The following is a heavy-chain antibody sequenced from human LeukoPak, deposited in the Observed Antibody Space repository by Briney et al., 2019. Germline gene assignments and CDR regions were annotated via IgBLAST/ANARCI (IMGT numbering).Heavy chain of an antibody. V-gene: IGHV3-23*01. CDR1: VFTFSSYS. CDR3: ATDKYSGRPPVDY. Sequence: GGSLRLSFSASVFTFSSYSSSTGRQTPAKGLEWDSAISGNGGRTYYAHAVSDQFSIHRDNSKNKGDLQMNSRRAEDTAVYYCATDKYSGRPPVDYWGQGTVVSVPT. J-gene: IGHJ4*02. CDR2: ISGNGGRT. D-gene: IGHD1-26*01.